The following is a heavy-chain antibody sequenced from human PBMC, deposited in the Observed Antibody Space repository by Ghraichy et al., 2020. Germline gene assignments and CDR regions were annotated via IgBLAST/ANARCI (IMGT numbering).Heavy chain of an antibody. CDR3: ARGGRDGFNFQFDH. Sequence: SETLSLTCTVSGDSISGYYCSWIRQPPGKGLEWIGYIYTSGTTKYNPSLRSRVTISVDTSTNQFSLKLSSVTAADTAVYYCARGGRDGFNFQFDHWGQGTLVTVSS. CDR1: GDSISGYY. D-gene: IGHD5-24*01. CDR2: IYTSGTT. J-gene: IGHJ4*02. V-gene: IGHV4-4*09.